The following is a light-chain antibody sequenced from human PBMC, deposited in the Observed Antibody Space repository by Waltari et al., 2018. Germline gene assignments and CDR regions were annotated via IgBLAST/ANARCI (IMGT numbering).Light chain of an antibody. V-gene: IGKV3-11*01. CDR3: QQRYNWPSIT. CDR1: QRVSNY. CDR2: DAS. Sequence: EVVLTHSPATLSLSPGDRATLSCRASQRVSNYLAWYQQKPGQAPRLLISDASNRATGIPARFSGSGSGTDFTLTITSLEPEDFALYYCQQRYNWPSITFGQGTRLEIK. J-gene: IGKJ5*01.